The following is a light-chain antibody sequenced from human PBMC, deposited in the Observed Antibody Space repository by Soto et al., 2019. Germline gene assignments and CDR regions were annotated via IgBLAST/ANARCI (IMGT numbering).Light chain of an antibody. Sequence: QSVLTQPASVSGSPGQSITISCTGTSSDVGGYNYVSWYQQYPGKAPKLMIYDVSNRPSGVSNRFSGSKSGNTASLTISGLQAEDEADYYCSSYTSSSRVVFGGGTKLTVL. CDR3: SSYTSSSRVV. J-gene: IGLJ2*01. CDR1: SSDVGGYNY. CDR2: DVS. V-gene: IGLV2-14*01.